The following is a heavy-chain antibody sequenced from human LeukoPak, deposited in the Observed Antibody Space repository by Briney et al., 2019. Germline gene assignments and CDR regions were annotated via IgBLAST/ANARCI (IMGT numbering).Heavy chain of an antibody. J-gene: IGHJ4*02. V-gene: IGHV1-2*02. CDR1: GYTFTGYN. CDR3: TPSDRTYYDY. CDR2: INTNTSCP. Sequence: GAAVTDSFMASGYTFTGYNMHWVGQAPGQGREWMGWINTNTSCPNYAEDFQGRVTMTRDTSISTAYMELRRLRSDDTAVYYCTPSDRTYYDYWGQGTL.